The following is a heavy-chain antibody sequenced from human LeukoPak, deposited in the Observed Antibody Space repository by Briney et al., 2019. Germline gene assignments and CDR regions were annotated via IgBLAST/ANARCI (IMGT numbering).Heavy chain of an antibody. CDR1: GGSFSGYY. J-gene: IGHJ4*02. CDR2: INHSGST. V-gene: IGHV4-34*01. D-gene: IGHD2-2*03. Sequence: SETLSLTCAVYGGSFSGYYWSWIRQPPGKGLEWIGEINHSGSTNYNPSLKSRVTISVDTSKNQFSLKLSSVTAADTAVYYCARGPKRLDIVVVPAAMPEDYWGQGTLVTVSS. CDR3: ARGPKRLDIVVVPAAMPEDY.